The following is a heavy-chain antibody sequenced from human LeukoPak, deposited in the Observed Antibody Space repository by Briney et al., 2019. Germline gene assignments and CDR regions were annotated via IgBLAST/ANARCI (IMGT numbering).Heavy chain of an antibody. D-gene: IGHD6-13*01. V-gene: IGHV4-59*01. J-gene: IGHJ4*02. CDR2: IYYSGTT. CDR3: ARGVYIAAAQYGY. CDR1: GGSISNYY. Sequence: SETLSLTCTVSGGSISNYYWSWIRQPPGKGLEWIGYIYYSGTTNYNPSLKSRVTISVDTSKNQFFLKLNSVTAADTAVYYCARGVYIAAAQYGYWGQGTLVTVSS.